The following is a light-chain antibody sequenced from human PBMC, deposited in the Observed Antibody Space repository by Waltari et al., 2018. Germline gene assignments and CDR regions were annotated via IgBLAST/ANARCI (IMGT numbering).Light chain of an antibody. CDR3: TACDDSLKAYV. CDR1: SSNIGNNP. J-gene: IGLJ1*01. CDR2: GND. Sequence: QSVLTQSPSASGTPGQRVTISCSGSSSNIGNNPANWYQQLPGAAPKLLIYGNDKRPSGIPDRFSGSTSGSSASLAISWLQSEDEADYYCTACDDSLKAYVFGSGTKVTVL. V-gene: IGLV1-44*01.